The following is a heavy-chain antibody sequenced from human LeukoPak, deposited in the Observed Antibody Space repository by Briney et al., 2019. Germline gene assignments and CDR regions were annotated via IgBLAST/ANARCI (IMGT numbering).Heavy chain of an antibody. CDR2: IYYSGST. V-gene: IGHV4-59*01. Sequence: PSETLSLTCTASGGSISSYYWSWVRQPPGKGLEWIGYIYYSGSTNYNPSLKSRVTISVDTSKNQFSLKLSSVTAADTAVYYCARVLRYFDWAESFYYYYGMDVWGQGTTVTVSS. CDR3: ARVLRYFDWAESFYYYYGMDV. D-gene: IGHD3-9*01. CDR1: GGSISSYY. J-gene: IGHJ6*02.